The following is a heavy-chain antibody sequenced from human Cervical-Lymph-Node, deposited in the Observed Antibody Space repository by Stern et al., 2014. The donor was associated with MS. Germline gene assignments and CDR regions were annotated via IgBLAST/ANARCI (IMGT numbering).Heavy chain of an antibody. J-gene: IGHJ6*02. Sequence: QVQLVESGAEVKQPGSSVKVSCQASGGTFNVYAINWLRTAPGQGLEWMGGIIPIFGTANYAQKFQGRVTITADESTRTSSMQLSSLRSNDTAVYYCARDGRHRDNYGLDVWGQGTTVIVSS. CDR1: GGTFNVYA. CDR3: ARDGRHRDNYGLDV. CDR2: IIPIFGTA. V-gene: IGHV1-69*01. D-gene: IGHD2-15*01.